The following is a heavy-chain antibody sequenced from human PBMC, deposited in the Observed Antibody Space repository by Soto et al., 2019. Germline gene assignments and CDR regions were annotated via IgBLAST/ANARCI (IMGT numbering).Heavy chain of an antibody. J-gene: IGHJ4*02. CDR2: INPSGGST. CDR1: GYTFTEYY. D-gene: IGHD1-26*01. Sequence: ASVKVSFKASGYTFTEYYMHWLRQAPGQGLEWMGFINPSGGSTTYSQKFQGRVTMTRDTSTSTVYLDLSSLRSEDTAMYYCARGSSVGFDYWGQGTLVTVSS. CDR3: ARGSSVGFDY. V-gene: IGHV1-46*01.